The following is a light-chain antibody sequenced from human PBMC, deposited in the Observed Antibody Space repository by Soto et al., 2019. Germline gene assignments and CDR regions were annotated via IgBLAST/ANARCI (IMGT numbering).Light chain of an antibody. CDR2: DAS. V-gene: IGKV1-5*01. CDR1: QSVSSW. CDR3: HQSNSYSPT. Sequence: DIQMTQSPSTLSASVGDRVTITCRASQSVSSWLAWYQQRPGKAPKLLIYDASSLESGVPSRFSGSGSGTEFSLTISSLQPDDFASYYCHQSNSYSPTFGQGTKLEIK. J-gene: IGKJ2*01.